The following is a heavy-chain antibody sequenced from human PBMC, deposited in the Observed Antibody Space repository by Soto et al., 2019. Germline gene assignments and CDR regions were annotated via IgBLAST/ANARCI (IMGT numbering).Heavy chain of an antibody. V-gene: IGHV3-23*01. CDR2: ISGSGGST. CDR3: AGGPNSSGWYNY. CDR1: GFTFSSYA. J-gene: IGHJ4*02. Sequence: GGSLRLSCAASGFTFSSYAMSWVRQGPGKGLEWVSAISGSGGSTYYADSVKGRFTISRDNSKNTLYLQMNSLRAVDTAVYYCAGGPNSSGWYNYWGQGTLVTVSS. D-gene: IGHD6-19*01.